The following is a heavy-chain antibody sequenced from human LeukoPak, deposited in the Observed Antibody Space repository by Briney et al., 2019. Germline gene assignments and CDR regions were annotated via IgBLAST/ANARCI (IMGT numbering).Heavy chain of an antibody. CDR3: ARSQATAMVSDY. Sequence: KPSETLSLTCTVSGGSLNISSYYWGWIRQPPGKGLEWIGSIYYSGMTYYNPSLKIRVTIFVDASKNQFSLKLNSVTDADTAVYYCARSQATAMVSDYWGQGTLVTVSS. CDR2: IYYSGMT. D-gene: IGHD2-2*01. V-gene: IGHV4-39*01. CDR1: GGSLNISSYY. J-gene: IGHJ4*02.